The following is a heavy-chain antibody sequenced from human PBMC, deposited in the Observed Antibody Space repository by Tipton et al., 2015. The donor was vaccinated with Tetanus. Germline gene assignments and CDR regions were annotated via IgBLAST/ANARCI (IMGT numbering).Heavy chain of an antibody. CDR1: GGSIIVSNFY. V-gene: IGHV4-39*01. CDR2: IHYTGST. Sequence: TLSLTCRVSGGSIIVSNFYWGWVRQPPGKGLGWIGSIHYTGSTYLNPSLKSRVTISVDTSKNQFSLNLTSGTAADTAFYYCARQSCSGGSCRFDPWGQGTLVTVSS. J-gene: IGHJ5*02. CDR3: ARQSCSGGSCRFDP. D-gene: IGHD2-15*01.